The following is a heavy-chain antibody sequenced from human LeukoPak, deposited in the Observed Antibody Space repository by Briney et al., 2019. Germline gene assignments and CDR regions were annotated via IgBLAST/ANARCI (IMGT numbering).Heavy chain of an antibody. Sequence: PGGSLRLSCAASGFTFSSYDMHWVRQATGRGLEWVSAMGTAGDTYYAGSVKGRFTISREDAKNSFYLQMNSLRAGDTAVYYCAALGGSIYWGQGSVVTVSS. J-gene: IGHJ4*02. CDR1: GFTFSSYD. CDR2: MGTAGDT. V-gene: IGHV3-13*01. D-gene: IGHD1-26*01. CDR3: AALGGSIY.